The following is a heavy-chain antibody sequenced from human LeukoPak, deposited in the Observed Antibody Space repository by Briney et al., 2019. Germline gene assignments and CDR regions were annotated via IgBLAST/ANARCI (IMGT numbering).Heavy chain of an antibody. D-gene: IGHD6-13*01. CDR2: MNPNSGNT. V-gene: IGHV1-8*01. CDR1: GYTFTSYD. CDR3: ARDQGIAAAGTAYFDL. J-gene: IGHJ2*01. Sequence: ASVKVSCKASGYTFTSYDINWVRQATGQGLEWMGWMNPNSGNTGYAQKFQGRVTMTRNTSISTAYMELSSLRSEDTAVYYCARDQGIAAAGTAYFDLWGRGTLVTVSS.